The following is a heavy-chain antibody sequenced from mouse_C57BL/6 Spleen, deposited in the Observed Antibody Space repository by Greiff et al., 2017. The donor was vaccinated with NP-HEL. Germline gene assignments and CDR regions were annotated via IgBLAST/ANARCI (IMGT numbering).Heavy chain of an antibody. CDR1: GFTFTDYY. D-gene: IGHD4-1*02. CDR2: IRNKANGYTT. Sequence: EVKLVESGGGLVQPGGSLSLSCAASGFTFTDYYMSWVRQPPGKALEWLGFIRNKANGYTTEYSASVKGRFTISRDNSQSILYLQMNALRAEDSATYYCARYSTGRGDYAMDYWGQGTSVTVSS. J-gene: IGHJ4*01. V-gene: IGHV7-3*01. CDR3: ARYSTGRGDYAMDY.